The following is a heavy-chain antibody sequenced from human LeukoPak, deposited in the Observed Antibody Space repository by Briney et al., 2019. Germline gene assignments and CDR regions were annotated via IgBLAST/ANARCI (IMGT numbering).Heavy chain of an antibody. CDR2: INPNSGGT. D-gene: IGHD3-3*01. V-gene: IGHV1-2*02. Sequence: ASVKVSFKASGYTFTGYYMHWVRQAPGQGLEWMGWINPNSGGTNYAQKFQGRVTMTRDTSISTAYMELSRLRSDDTAVYYCARCHYDFWSGYRSYYYGMDVWGQGTTVTVSS. J-gene: IGHJ6*02. CDR3: ARCHYDFWSGYRSYYYGMDV. CDR1: GYTFTGYY.